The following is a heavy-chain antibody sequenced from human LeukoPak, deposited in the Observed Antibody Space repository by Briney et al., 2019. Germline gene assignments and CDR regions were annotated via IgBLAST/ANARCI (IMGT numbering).Heavy chain of an antibody. D-gene: IGHD2/OR15-2a*01. CDR3: ARGVPESMGPYFDY. J-gene: IGHJ4*02. CDR2: IYPGDSDT. Sequence: GESLKISCKGSGYIFTNYWIAWVRQMPGKGLECMGVIYPGDSDTRYSPSFRGQVTISADKSISTAYLQWGSLKASDTAMYYCARGVPESMGPYFDYWGQRTLVTVSS. V-gene: IGHV5-51*01. CDR1: GYIFTNYW.